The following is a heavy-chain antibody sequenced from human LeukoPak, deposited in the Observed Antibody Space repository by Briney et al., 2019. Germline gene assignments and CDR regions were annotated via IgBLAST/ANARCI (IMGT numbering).Heavy chain of an antibody. CDR1: GFTFDDYA. CDR2: ISWNSGSI. Sequence: PGGSLRLSCAASGFTFDDYAMHWVRQAPGKGLEWVSGISWNSGSIGYADSVKGRFTISRDNAKNSLYLQMNSLRAEDTALYYCAKEARTAAGTFDYWGQGTLVTVSS. V-gene: IGHV3-9*01. J-gene: IGHJ4*02. D-gene: IGHD6-13*01. CDR3: AKEARTAAGTFDY.